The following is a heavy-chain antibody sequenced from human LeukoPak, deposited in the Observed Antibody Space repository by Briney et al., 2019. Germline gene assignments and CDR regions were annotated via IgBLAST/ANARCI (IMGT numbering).Heavy chain of an antibody. V-gene: IGHV3-21*01. CDR1: GFTFSSYS. CDR3: ARDIGDYEGGNFDY. Sequence: GGSLRLSCAASGFTFSSYSMNRVRQAPGKGLEWVSSISSSSSYIYYADSVKGRFTISRDNAKNSLYLQMNSLRAEDTAVYYCARDIGDYEGGNFDYWGQGTLVTVSS. J-gene: IGHJ4*02. D-gene: IGHD4-17*01. CDR2: ISSSSSYI.